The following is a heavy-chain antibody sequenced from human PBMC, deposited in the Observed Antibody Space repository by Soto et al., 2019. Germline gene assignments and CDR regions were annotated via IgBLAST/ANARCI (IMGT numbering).Heavy chain of an antibody. D-gene: IGHD3-10*01. V-gene: IGHV3-74*01. Sequence: WVSLRLSCAASGFVFEMYWMHWCRQTPGKGPEGVSRISDDGARTDYADSVKGRFTISRDNAKNSRYLQMKSLRADDTAVYYCTRRPRPSSVGTGAFWGRGGLVAVS. J-gene: IGHJ2*01. CDR2: ISDDGART. CDR1: GFVFEMYW. CDR3: TRRPRPSSVGTGAF.